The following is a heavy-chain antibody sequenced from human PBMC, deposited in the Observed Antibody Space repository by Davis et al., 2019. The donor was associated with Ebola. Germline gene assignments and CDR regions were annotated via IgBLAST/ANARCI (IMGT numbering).Heavy chain of an antibody. CDR3: AREGRVFALDY. CDR1: GFTFSSYS. J-gene: IGHJ4*02. V-gene: IGHV3-48*04. CDR2: ISSSSSTI. D-gene: IGHD3-3*01. Sequence: PGGSLRLSCAAPGFTFSSYSMNWVRQAPGKGLEWVSYISSSSSTIYYADSVKGRFTISRDNAKNTLYLQMNGLRAEDTAVYYCAREGRVFALDYWGQGALVTVSS.